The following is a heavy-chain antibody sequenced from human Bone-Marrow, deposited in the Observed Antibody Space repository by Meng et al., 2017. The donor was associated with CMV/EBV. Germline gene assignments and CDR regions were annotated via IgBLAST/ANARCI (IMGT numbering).Heavy chain of an antibody. D-gene: IGHD2-2*01. J-gene: IGHJ5*02. Sequence: SETLSLTCAVYGGSFSGYYWSWIRQPPGKGLEWIGEINHSGSTNYNPSLKSRVTISVDTSKNQFSLKLSSVTAADTAVYYCAREHGAPIVVVPAASNWFDPWGQGTLVTVSS. V-gene: IGHV4-34*01. CDR1: GGSFSGYY. CDR2: INHSGST. CDR3: AREHGAPIVVVPAASNWFDP.